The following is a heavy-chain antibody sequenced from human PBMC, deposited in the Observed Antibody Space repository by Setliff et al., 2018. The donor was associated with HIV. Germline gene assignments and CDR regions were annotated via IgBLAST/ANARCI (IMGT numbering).Heavy chain of an antibody. V-gene: IGHV4-39*01. Sequence: SETLSLTCSVSGGSIEFSSYYWGWIRQPPGKGLEWIGSVYYSGSAYYNPSLKSRLTISVDTSTNKFSLKLSSVTAADTAVYYCARLRGLNLEPFDYWGQGTLVTSPQ. J-gene: IGHJ4*02. CDR3: ARLRGLNLEPFDY. CDR1: GGSIEFSSYY. D-gene: IGHD1-1*01. CDR2: VYYSGSA.